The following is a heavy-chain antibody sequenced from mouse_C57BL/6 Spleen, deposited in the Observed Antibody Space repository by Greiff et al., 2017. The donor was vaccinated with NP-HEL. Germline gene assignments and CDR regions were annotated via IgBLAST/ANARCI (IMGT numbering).Heavy chain of an antibody. J-gene: IGHJ1*03. CDR2: IYPGSGST. CDR3: ARSPYYYGSSYWYFDV. D-gene: IGHD1-1*01. Sequence: VQLQQPGAELVKPGASVKMSCKASGYTFTSYWITWVKQRPRQGLEWIGDIYPGSGSTNYNEKFKSKATLTVDTSSSTAYMQLSSLTSEDSAVYYCARSPYYYGSSYWYFDVWGTGTTVTVSS. CDR1: GYTFTSYW. V-gene: IGHV1-55*01.